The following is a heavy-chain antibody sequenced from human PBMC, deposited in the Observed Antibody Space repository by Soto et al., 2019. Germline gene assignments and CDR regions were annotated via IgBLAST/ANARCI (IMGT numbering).Heavy chain of an antibody. J-gene: IGHJ3*02. CDR1: GFLITSHG. CDR3: ARADSESAFEI. D-gene: IGHD1-26*01. CDR2: IWYDGSKK. V-gene: IGHV3-30*19. Sequence: QVQLVESGGDVVQPGRSLRLSCAASGFLITSHGMHWVRQAPGKGLEWVALIWYDGSKKYYADSVQGRFTISRDTSKNTLSLQMNSLRGADTAVYYCARADSESAFEIWGQGTMVTVSS.